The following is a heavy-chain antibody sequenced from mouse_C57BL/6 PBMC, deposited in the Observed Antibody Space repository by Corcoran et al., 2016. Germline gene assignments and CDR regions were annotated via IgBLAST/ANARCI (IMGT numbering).Heavy chain of an antibody. J-gene: IGHJ1*03. CDR3: ARLEYYGSRPDWYFDV. D-gene: IGHD1-1*01. CDR2: IYPGSGNT. CDR1: GYSFTSYY. V-gene: IGHV1-66*01. Sequence: QVQLQQSGPELVKPGASVKISCKASGYSFTSYYIHWVKQRPGQGLEWIARIYPGSGNTYYNEKFKGKATLTAEKSSSTAYMQISSLTSEDSAVYFCARLEYYGSRPDWYFDVRGTGTTVTVSS.